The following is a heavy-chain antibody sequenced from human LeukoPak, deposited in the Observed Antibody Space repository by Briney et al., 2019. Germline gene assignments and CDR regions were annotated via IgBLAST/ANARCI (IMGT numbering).Heavy chain of an antibody. CDR2: IYYSGST. V-gene: IGHV4-39*02. CDR3: ARDQWWLPLDY. CDR1: GGSISSSSYY. Sequence: SETLSLTCTVSGGSISSSSYYWGWIRQPPGKWLEWIGSIYYSGSTYYNPSLKSRVTISVDTSKNQFSLKLSSVTAADTAVYYCARDQWWLPLDYWGQGTLVTVSS. D-gene: IGHD2-15*01. J-gene: IGHJ4*02.